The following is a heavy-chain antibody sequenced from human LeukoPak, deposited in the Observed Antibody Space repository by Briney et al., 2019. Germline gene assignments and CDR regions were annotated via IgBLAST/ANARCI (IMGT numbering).Heavy chain of an antibody. Sequence: GGSLRLSCAASGFTFDDFGMSWVRQTPGKGLEWVSGISWNGGSTGYADSVKGRFTISRDNGKNALYLQMNSLRAEDTALYYCARDLMGIAYRGAFYYWGQGTLVTVSS. CDR3: ARDLMGIAYRGAFYY. J-gene: IGHJ4*02. CDR1: GFTFDDFG. CDR2: ISWNGGST. D-gene: IGHD6-13*01. V-gene: IGHV3-20*04.